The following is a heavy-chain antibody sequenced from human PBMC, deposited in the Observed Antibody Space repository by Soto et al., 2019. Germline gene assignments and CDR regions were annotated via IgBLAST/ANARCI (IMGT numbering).Heavy chain of an antibody. Sequence: QVQLQQRGAGLLKPSETLSLTCAVYGGSLSGYYWSWIRQPPGKALEWIGEFNHSGDTNYNPSLKSRVSIPPETSKNEVFWNRGSVTAADTAMYYCARPHVRVGTIAGPAKFWGQGTLVTVSS. J-gene: IGHJ4*02. CDR1: GGSLSGYY. D-gene: IGHD1-26*01. V-gene: IGHV4-34*01. CDR2: FNHSGDT. CDR3: ARPHVRVGTIAGPAKF.